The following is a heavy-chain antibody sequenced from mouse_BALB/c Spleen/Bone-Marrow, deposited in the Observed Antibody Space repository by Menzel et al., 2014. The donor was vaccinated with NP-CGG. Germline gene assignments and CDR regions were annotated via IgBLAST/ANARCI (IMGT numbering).Heavy chain of an antibody. CDR1: GFTSSDYY. Sequence: EVKLVESGGGLVKPGGSLKLSCAASGFTSSDYYMYWVRQTPEKRLEWVATISDGGSYTYYPDSVKGRFTISRDNAKNNLYLQMSSLKSEDTAMYYCARVSYDCFDYWGQGTTLTVSS. CDR3: ARVSYDCFDY. J-gene: IGHJ2*01. D-gene: IGHD2-4*01. V-gene: IGHV5-4*02. CDR2: ISDGGSYT.